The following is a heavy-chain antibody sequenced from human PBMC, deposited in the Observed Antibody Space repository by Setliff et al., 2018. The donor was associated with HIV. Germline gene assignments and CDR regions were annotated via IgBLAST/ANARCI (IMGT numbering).Heavy chain of an antibody. CDR2: IRSKTYGGTT. CDR1: GLTFSNAY. J-gene: IGHJ4*02. CDR3: TTAFNVILGDHFDY. D-gene: IGHD3-10*01. V-gene: IGHV3-15*01. Sequence: GGSLRLSCAVSGLTFSNAYITWVRQAPGKGLEWVAVIRSKTYGGTTDFAAPVKGRFTISGDDSKNTLYLQMNSLKTEDTAVYYCTTAFNVILGDHFDYWGQGTLVTVSS.